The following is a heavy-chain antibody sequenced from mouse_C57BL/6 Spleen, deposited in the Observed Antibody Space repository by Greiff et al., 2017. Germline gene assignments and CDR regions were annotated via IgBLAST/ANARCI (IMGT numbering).Heavy chain of an antibody. D-gene: IGHD1-1*01. CDR3: ARQYYYGSSPDY. Sequence: QVQLQQSGAELVKPGASVKMSCKASGYTFTSYWITWVKQRPGQGLEWIGDIYPGSGSTNYNEKFKSKATLTVATSSSTAYMQLSSLTSEDSAVYYCARQYYYGSSPDYWGQGTTLTVAS. V-gene: IGHV1-55*01. J-gene: IGHJ2*01. CDR1: GYTFTSYW. CDR2: IYPGSGST.